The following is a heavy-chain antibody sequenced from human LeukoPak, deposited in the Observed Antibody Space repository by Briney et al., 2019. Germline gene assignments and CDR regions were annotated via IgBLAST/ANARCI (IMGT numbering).Heavy chain of an antibody. D-gene: IGHD5-18*01. V-gene: IGHV4-59*08. CDR3: ARQGGYTNVYPFDS. Sequence: SETLSLTCSVSGGSIRSYYWSWIRQPPGNGLEWIGYIDYTGSTNYNPSLKSRVSISGDTSKNQSSLKLTSVTAADTAVYYCARQGGYTNVYPFDSWGPGTLVTVSS. CDR2: IDYTGST. J-gene: IGHJ4*02. CDR1: GGSIRSYY.